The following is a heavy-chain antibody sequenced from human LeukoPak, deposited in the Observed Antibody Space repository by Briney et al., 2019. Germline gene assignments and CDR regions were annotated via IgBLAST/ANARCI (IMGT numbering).Heavy chain of an antibody. Sequence: HVASVKVSCKASGYTFTGYYMHWVRQAPGQGLEWMGRINPNSGGTNYAQKFQGRVTMTRDTSTSTVYMELSSLRSEDTAVYYCASSRDGYNYYFDYWGQGTLVTVSS. V-gene: IGHV1-2*06. CDR1: GYTFTGYY. J-gene: IGHJ4*02. CDR3: ASSRDGYNYYFDY. CDR2: INPNSGGT. D-gene: IGHD5-24*01.